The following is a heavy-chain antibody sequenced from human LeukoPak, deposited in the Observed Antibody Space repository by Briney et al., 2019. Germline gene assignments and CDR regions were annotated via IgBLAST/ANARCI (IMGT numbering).Heavy chain of an antibody. D-gene: IGHD3-22*01. CDR2: IIPIFGIA. V-gene: IGHV1-69*04. CDR3: ARGNYYDSSGTFDY. J-gene: IGHJ4*02. Sequence: SVKVSCKASGGTFSSYAISWVRQAPGQGLEWMERIIPIFGIANYAQKFQGRVTITADKSTSTAYMELSSLRSEDTAVYYCARGNYYDSSGTFDYRGQGTLVTVSS. CDR1: GGTFSSYA.